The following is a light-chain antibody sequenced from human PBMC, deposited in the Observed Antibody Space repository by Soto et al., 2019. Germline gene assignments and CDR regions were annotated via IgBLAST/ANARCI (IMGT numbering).Light chain of an antibody. V-gene: IGLV7-46*01. J-gene: IGLJ2*01. CDR1: TGAVTSGHY. CDR2: DTS. CDR3: LLSYSGAHVV. Sequence: QAVVTQEPSLTVSPGGTVTLICGSSTGAVTSGHYPYWFQQKPGQAPRTLIYDTSNKHSWTPARFSGSLLGGKAALTLSGAQPEDEAEYYCLLSYSGAHVVFGGGTKLTVL.